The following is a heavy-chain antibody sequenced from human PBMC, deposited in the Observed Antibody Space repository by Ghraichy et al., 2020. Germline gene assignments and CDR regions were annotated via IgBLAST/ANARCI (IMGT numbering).Heavy chain of an antibody. CDR3: TRDGWEPRLGY. CDR2: IRSKAYGGTT. D-gene: IGHD1-26*01. V-gene: IGHV3-49*03. Sequence: GGSLRLSCTASGFTFGDYAMSWFRQAPGKGLEWVGFIRSKAYGGTTEYAASVKGRFTISRDDSKSIAYLQMNSLKTEDTAVYYCTRDGWEPRLGYWGQGTLVTVSS. CDR1: GFTFGDYA. J-gene: IGHJ4*02.